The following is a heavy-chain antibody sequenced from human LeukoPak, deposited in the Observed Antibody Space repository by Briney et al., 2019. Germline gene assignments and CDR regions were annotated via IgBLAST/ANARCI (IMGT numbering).Heavy chain of an antibody. J-gene: IGHJ4*02. CDR2: IIPILGIA. V-gene: IGHV1-69*04. CDR3: ARAPDYYGSGSYLFDY. CDR1: GGTFSSYA. Sequence: ASVKVSCKASGGTFSSYAISWVRQAPGQGLEWMGRIIPILGIANYAQKFQGRVTITADKSTSTAYMELCSLRSEDTAVYYCARAPDYYGSGSYLFDYWGQGTLVTVSS. D-gene: IGHD3-10*01.